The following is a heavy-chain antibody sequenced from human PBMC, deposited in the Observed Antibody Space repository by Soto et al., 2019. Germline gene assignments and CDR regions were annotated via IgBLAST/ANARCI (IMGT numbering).Heavy chain of an antibody. CDR3: ARGPYGDYDYYYYYYMDV. V-gene: IGHV4-59*08. Sequence: SETLSLTCTVSGGSISSYYWSWIRQPPGKGLEWIGYIYYSGSTNYNPSLKSRVTISVDTSKNQFSLKLSSVTAADTAVYYCARGPYGDYDYYYYYYMDVWGKGTTVTVSS. CDR2: IYYSGST. D-gene: IGHD4-17*01. J-gene: IGHJ6*03. CDR1: GGSISSYY.